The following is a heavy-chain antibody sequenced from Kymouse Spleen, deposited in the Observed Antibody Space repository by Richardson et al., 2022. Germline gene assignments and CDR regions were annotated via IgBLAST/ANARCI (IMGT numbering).Heavy chain of an antibody. CDR3: ARGRWFGELKYFDY. J-gene: IGHJ4*02. Sequence: QVQLQQWGAGLLKPSETLSLTCAVYGGSFSGYYWSWIRQPPGKGLEWIGEINHSGSTNYNPSLKSRVTISVDTSKNQFSLKLSSVTAADTAVYYCARGRWFGELKYFDYWGQGTLVTVSS. CDR2: INHSGST. D-gene: IGHD3-10*01. V-gene: IGHV4-34*01. CDR1: GGSFSGYY.